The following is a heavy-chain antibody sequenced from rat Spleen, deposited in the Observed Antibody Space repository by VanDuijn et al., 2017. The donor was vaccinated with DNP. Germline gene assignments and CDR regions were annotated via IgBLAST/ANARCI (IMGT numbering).Heavy chain of an antibody. V-gene: IGHV5-31*01. Sequence: EVQLVESGGGLVQPGNSLKLSCVASGFTFNNYWMTWIRQVPGKGLEWVASITSSGGSTYYRDPVKGRFTISRDNAKNTLYLQMNSLRSEDTATYYCARNIYYYDGSLDYWGQGVMVTVSS. CDR1: GFTFNNYW. CDR2: ITSSGGST. J-gene: IGHJ2*01. CDR3: ARNIYYYDGSLDY. D-gene: IGHD1-12*02.